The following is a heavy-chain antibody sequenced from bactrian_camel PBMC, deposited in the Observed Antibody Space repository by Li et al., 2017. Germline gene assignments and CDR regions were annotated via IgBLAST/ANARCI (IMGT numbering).Heavy chain of an antibody. V-gene: IGHV3S26*01. D-gene: IGHD6*01. J-gene: IGHJ4*01. Sequence: HVQLVESGGASVQAEGSLRLSCTASGYTFSRYCVGWFRQAPGKEREGVAVIDGDDGTTYADSLKGRFTISRNDLNDTTYLQMDNVKSEDTALYCCGTRYPGSWYRTYWGQGTQVTVS. CDR1: GYTFSRYC. CDR2: IDGDDGTT. CDR3: GTRYPGSWYRTY.